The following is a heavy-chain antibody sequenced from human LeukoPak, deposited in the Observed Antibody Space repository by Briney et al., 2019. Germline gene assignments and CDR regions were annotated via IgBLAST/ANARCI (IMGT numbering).Heavy chain of an antibody. J-gene: IGHJ4*02. D-gene: IGHD3-22*01. CDR3: ARVTYYYDSSGETTYFDY. Sequence: GGSLRLSCAASGFTVSNNYMTWVRQAPGKGLEWVSVIYRGGSTYYADSVKVRFTVSRDNSKNTLYLQMNSLRVEDTAVYHCARVTYYYDSSGETTYFDYWGQGTLVTVSS. CDR1: GFTVSNNY. CDR2: IYRGGST. V-gene: IGHV3-66*02.